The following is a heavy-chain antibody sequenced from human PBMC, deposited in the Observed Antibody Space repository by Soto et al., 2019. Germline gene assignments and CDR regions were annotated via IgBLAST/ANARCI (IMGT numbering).Heavy chain of an antibody. V-gene: IGHV3-7*05. CDR1: GFTFSSHW. Sequence: GGSLRLSCAASGFTFSSHWMSWVRQAPGKGLEWVANIKQDGSEKNYVDSVKGRFTISRDNAKNSLYLQMDSLRVEDTAVYYCARDWRDGYNYCFDYWGQGT. J-gene: IGHJ4*02. CDR3: ARDWRDGYNYCFDY. D-gene: IGHD5-12*01. CDR2: IKQDGSEK.